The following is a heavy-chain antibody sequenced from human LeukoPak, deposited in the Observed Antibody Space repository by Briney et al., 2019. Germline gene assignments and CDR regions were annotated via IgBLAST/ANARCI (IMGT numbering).Heavy chain of an antibody. CDR1: GGSISSYY. D-gene: IGHD6-13*01. CDR3: ASHYSSSWPLGC. J-gene: IGHJ4*02. Sequence: SETLSLTCTVSGGSISSYYWGWIRQPPGKGLEWIGSIYHSGSTYYNPSLKSRVTISVDTSKNQFSLKLSSVTAADTAVYYCASHYSSSWPLGCWGQGTLVTVSS. V-gene: IGHV4-38-2*02. CDR2: IYHSGST.